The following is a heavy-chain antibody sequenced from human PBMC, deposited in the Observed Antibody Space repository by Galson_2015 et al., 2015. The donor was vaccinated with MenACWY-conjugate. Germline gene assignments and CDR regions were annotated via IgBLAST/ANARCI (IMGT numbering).Heavy chain of an antibody. D-gene: IGHD5-12*01. CDR3: ARDRPYSGYDCDY. V-gene: IGHV3-48*04. CDR1: GFTFSSYR. J-gene: IGHJ4*02. CDR2: ITDSSRNI. Sequence: SLRLSCAASGFTFSSYRMNWVRQARGKGLEWVSYITDSSRNIFYTDSVEGRFTISRDNAKNSMNLQMTSLTAEDTSVYYCARDRPYSGYDCDYWGQGTLVTVSS.